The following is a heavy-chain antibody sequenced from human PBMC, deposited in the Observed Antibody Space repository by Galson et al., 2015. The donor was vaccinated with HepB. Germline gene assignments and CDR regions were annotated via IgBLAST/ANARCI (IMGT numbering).Heavy chain of an antibody. V-gene: IGHV3-15*07. Sequence: SLRLSCAASGFTFSNAWMNWVRQAPGKGLEWVGRIKSKTDGGTTDYTAPVKGRFTISRDDSKNTLYLQMNSLKTEDTAVYYCTTDWFCGGDCYHDYWGQGTLVTVSS. CDR2: IKSKTDGGTT. CDR3: TTDWFCGGDCYHDY. J-gene: IGHJ4*02. CDR1: GFTFSNAW. D-gene: IGHD2-21*02.